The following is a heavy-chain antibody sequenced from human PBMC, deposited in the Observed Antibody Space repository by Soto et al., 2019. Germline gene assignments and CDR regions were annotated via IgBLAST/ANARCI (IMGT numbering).Heavy chain of an antibody. J-gene: IGHJ1*01. D-gene: IGHD3-3*01. V-gene: IGHV1-3*01. CDR1: GYTFTSYA. CDR3: ARFFSSFGVVIMRFYY. Sequence: ASVKVSCKASGYTFTSYAMHWVRQAPGQRLEWMGWINAGNGNTKYSQKFQGRVTITRDTSASTAYMELSSLRSEDTAVYYCARFFSSFGVVIMRFYYCGQRSLVTVSS. CDR2: INAGNGNT.